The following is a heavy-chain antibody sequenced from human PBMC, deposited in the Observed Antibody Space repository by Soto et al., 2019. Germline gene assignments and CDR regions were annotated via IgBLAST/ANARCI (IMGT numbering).Heavy chain of an antibody. J-gene: IGHJ3*02. V-gene: IGHV3-33*01. CDR1: GFTFSSYG. CDR3: AREPLEQQGDAFDI. Sequence: GGSLRLSCAASGFTFSSYGMHWVRQAPGKGLEWVAVIWYDGSNKYYADSVKGRFTISRDNSKNTLYLQMNSLRAEDTAVYYCAREPLEQQGDAFDIWGQGTMVTVSS. CDR2: IWYDGSNK. D-gene: IGHD6-13*01.